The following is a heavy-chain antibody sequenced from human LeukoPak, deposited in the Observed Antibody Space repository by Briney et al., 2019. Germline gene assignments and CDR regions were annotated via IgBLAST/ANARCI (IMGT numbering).Heavy chain of an antibody. CDR3: ATYSGSNYALDY. CDR1: GFTFSDYY. Sequence: GSLRLSCAASGFTFSDYYMSWIRQAPGKGLEWVSYISGGGNTIYYADSVKGRFTISRDNAKNSLYLQMNSLRPDDTAFYYCATYSGSNYALDYWGQGTLVTVSS. D-gene: IGHD1-26*01. J-gene: IGHJ4*02. V-gene: IGHV3-11*01. CDR2: ISGGGNTI.